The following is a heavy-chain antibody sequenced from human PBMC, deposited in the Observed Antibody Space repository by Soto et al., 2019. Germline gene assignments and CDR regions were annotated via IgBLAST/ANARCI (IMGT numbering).Heavy chain of an antibody. V-gene: IGHV1-18*04. J-gene: IGHJ5*02. CDR1: GYTLTTHG. CDR3: ARVVPGAEAWFGP. CDR2: ISAHNGNT. Sequence: ASVKVSCKASGYTLTTHGITWVRQAPGQGLEWMGWISAHNGNTDFAQRFQGRVTMTTDTSTSTASMELRSLRSDDTAVYYCARVVPGAEAWFGPWGQGTLVTVSS. D-gene: IGHD2-2*01.